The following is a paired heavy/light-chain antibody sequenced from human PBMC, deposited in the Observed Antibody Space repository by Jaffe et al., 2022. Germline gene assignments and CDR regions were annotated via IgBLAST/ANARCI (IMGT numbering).Heavy chain of an antibody. J-gene: IGHJ4*02. Sequence: QVQLQQWGAGLLKPSETLSLTCAVYGGSFSGYYWSWIRQPPGKGLEWIGEINHSGSTNYNPSLKSRVTISVDTSKNQFSLKLSSVTAADTAVYYCARGSLNGLHLGELSFPYYFDYWGQGTLVTVSS. CDR2: INHSGST. CDR3: ARGSLNGLHLGELSFPYYFDY. CDR1: GGSFSGYY. D-gene: IGHD3-16*02. V-gene: IGHV4-34*01.
Light chain of an antibody. CDR2: YDS. CDR1: NIGSKS. Sequence: SYVLTQPPSVSVAPGKTARITCGGNNIGSKSVHWYQQKPGQAPVLVIYYDSDRPSGIPERFSGSNSGNTATLTISRVEAGDEADYYCQVWDSSSDQVFGGGTKLTVL. J-gene: IGLJ2*01. V-gene: IGLV3-21*04. CDR3: QVWDSSSDQV.